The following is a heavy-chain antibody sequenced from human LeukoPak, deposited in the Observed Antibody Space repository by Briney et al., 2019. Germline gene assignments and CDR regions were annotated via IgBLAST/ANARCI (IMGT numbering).Heavy chain of an antibody. CDR2: ILYRWSA. V-gene: IGHV4-59*08. CDR1: GGSISRFY. CDR3: ARHERGAENLDY. J-gene: IGHJ4*02. Sequence: MASETLSLTCTVSGGSISRFYWSCIRQPPGKGLEWIGYILYRWSANYNPSLKSRLTMSVAPSKNQFSLKLSSVTAADTAVYYCARHERGAENLDYWGQGTLVTVSS. D-gene: IGHD1-1*01.